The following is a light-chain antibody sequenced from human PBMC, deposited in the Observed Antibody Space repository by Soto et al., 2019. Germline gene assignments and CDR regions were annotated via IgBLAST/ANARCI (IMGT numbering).Light chain of an antibody. J-gene: IGLJ2*01. CDR2: MNN. CDR3: ATWDVGLSGVV. CDR1: SSNIGSHY. V-gene: IGLV1-47*01. Sequence: QSVLTQSPSASGTPGQRVTISCSGSSSNIGSHYVYWYQQLPGTAPKLLMYMNNQRPSGVPDRFSGSKSGTSASLAISGLRSEYEADYYCATWDVGLSGVVFGGGTKLAVL.